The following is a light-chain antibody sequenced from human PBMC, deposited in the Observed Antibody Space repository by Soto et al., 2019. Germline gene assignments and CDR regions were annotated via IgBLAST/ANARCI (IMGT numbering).Light chain of an antibody. V-gene: IGLV2-14*01. CDR3: SSYTSNDTPYV. J-gene: IGLJ1*01. CDR1: SSDVGGYNY. Sequence: QSALTQPASVSGSPGQSITISCTGTSSDVGGYNYVSWYQQHPDKAPKLMIYVVSNRPSGVSNRFSGSKSGNTASLTISGLQAEDEADYYCSSYTSNDTPYVFGTGTKLTVL. CDR2: VVS.